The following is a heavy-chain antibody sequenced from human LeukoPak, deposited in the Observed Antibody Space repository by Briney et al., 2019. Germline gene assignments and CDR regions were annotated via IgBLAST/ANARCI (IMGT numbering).Heavy chain of an antibody. CDR2: IYYSGST. D-gene: IGHD5-12*01. V-gene: IGHV4-59*08. CDR3: ARQGKAGYSGYLEAL. CDR1: GGSISSYY. J-gene: IGHJ4*02. Sequence: SETLSLTCTVSGGSISSYYWSWIRQPPGKGLEWIGYIYYSGSTNYNPSLKSRVTISVDTSKNQFSLKLSSVTAADTAVYYCARQGKAGYSGYLEALWGQGTLVTVSS.